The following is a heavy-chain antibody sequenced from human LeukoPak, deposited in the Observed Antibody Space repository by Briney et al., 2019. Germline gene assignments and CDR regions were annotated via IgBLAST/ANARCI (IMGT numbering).Heavy chain of an antibody. D-gene: IGHD3-9*01. CDR1: GYTLTELS. J-gene: IGHJ4*02. Sequence: GASVKVSCKVSGYTLTELSMHWVRQAPGKGLEWMGGFDPEDGETIYAQKFHGRVTMTEDTSTDTAYMELSSLRSEDTAVYYCATAAPGYYDIFTGYYLGNYWGQGTLVTVSS. CDR2: FDPEDGET. V-gene: IGHV1-24*01. CDR3: ATAAPGYYDIFTGYYLGNY.